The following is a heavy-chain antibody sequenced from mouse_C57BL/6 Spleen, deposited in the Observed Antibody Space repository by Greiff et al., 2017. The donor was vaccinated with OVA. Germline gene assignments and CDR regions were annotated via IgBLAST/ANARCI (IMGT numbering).Heavy chain of an antibody. CDR2: INPNNGGT. D-gene: IGHD1-1*01. CDR1: GYTFTDYY. V-gene: IGHV1-26*01. J-gene: IGHJ3*01. CDR3: ARPAVVGRTWFAY. Sequence: EVQLQQSGPELVKPGASVKISCKASGYTFTDYYMNWVKPSHGQSLEWLGDINPNNGGTSYNQQFKGTATLTVDKSSSTADMELRSLTSEDSAVYYWARPAVVGRTWFAYWGQGTLVTVSA.